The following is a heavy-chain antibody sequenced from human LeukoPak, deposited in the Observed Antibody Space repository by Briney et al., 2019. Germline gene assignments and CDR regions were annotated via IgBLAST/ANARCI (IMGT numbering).Heavy chain of an antibody. D-gene: IGHD1-26*01. Sequence: GGSLRLSCAASGFTFSSYAMSWARQAPGKGLEWVSAISGSGGSTYYADSVKGRFTISRDNSKNTLYLQMNSLRAEDTAVYYCAKKRWELLQSPLGYWGQGTLVTVSS. V-gene: IGHV3-23*01. J-gene: IGHJ4*02. CDR1: GFTFSSYA. CDR2: ISGSGGST. CDR3: AKKRWELLQSPLGY.